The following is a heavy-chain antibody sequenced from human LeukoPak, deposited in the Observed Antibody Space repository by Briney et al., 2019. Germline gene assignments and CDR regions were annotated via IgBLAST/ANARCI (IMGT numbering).Heavy chain of an antibody. CDR3: ARLRVSGSYLYYFDL. D-gene: IGHD1-26*01. V-gene: IGHV4-4*09. J-gene: IGHJ4*02. Sequence: SETLSLTCTVSNGSISSYHWSWVRQPPGKGLEWIGYILTSGTTNYNPSLKSRLTISVDTSKNQFTLKLSSVTAADTAVYYCARLRVSGSYLYYFDLWGQGTLVTVSS. CDR2: ILTSGTT. CDR1: NGSISSYH.